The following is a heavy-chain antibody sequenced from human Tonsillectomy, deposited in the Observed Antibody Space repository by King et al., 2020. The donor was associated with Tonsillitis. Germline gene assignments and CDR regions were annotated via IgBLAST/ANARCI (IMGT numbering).Heavy chain of an antibody. Sequence: QLVQSGAEVKKPGASVKVSCKASGYNFAAYSIHWVRQAPGQGLEWMGRINPNSGGTYYAQSFQGRVTMTRDTSIGTAYMELSRLRSDDMAVYFCARDDDSSGYYHTFDYWGQGTLVTVSS. CDR2: INPNSGGT. CDR3: ARDDDSSGYYHTFDY. V-gene: IGHV1-2*06. J-gene: IGHJ4*02. D-gene: IGHD3-22*01. CDR1: GYNFAAYS.